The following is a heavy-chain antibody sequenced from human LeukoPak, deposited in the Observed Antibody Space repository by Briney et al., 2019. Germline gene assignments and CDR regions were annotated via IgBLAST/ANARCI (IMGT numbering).Heavy chain of an antibody. D-gene: IGHD2-2*01. CDR3: AKGGYCSSTSCYGEFDYYGMDV. CDR1: GFTFSSYG. V-gene: IGHV3-30*18. Sequence: GRSLRLSCAVSGFTFSSYGMHWVRQAPGKGLEWVAVISYDGSNKYYADSVKGRFTISRDNSKNTLYLQMNSLRAEDTAVYYCAKGGYCSSTSCYGEFDYYGMDVWGQGTTVTVSS. J-gene: IGHJ6*02. CDR2: ISYDGSNK.